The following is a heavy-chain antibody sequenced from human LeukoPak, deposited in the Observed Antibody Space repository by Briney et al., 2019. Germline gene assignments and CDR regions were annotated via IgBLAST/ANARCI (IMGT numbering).Heavy chain of an antibody. CDR1: GFTFSSYA. D-gene: IGHD2-2*01. CDR2: ISGSGGST. CDR3: AKDAFSSTSFPVWFDP. J-gene: IGHJ5*02. V-gene: IGHV3-23*01. Sequence: GRSLRLSCAASGFTFSSYAMSWVRQAPGKGLEWVSAISGSGGSTYYADSVKGRFTISRDNSKNTLYLQMNSLRAEDTAVYYCAKDAFSSTSFPVWFDPWGQGTLVTVSS.